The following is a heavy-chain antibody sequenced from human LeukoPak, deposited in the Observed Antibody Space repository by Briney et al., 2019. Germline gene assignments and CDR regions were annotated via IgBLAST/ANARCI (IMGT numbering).Heavy chain of an antibody. V-gene: IGHV1-69*04. CDR2: IIPILGIA. CDR3: ARDLRSGIAAAVDSYYYGMDV. CDR1: GGTFSSYA. Sequence: ASVKVSCKASGGTFSSYAISWVRQAPGQGLEWMGRIIPILGIANYAQKLQGRVTMTTDTSTSTAYMELRSLRSDDTAVYYCARDLRSGIAAAVDSYYYGMDVWGQGTTVTVSS. J-gene: IGHJ6*02. D-gene: IGHD6-13*01.